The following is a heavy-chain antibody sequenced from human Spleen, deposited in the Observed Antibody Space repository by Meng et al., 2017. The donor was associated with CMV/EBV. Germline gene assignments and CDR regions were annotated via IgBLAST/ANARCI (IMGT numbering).Heavy chain of an antibody. D-gene: IGHD6-6*01. Sequence: ASVKVSCKAFGYTFTRNYMHWVRQAPGQGLEWMGIINPSGGSTSYAQKFQGRVTMTRDTSTSTVYMELSSLRSEDTAVYYCARDVVREYSRSPGAFDIWGQGTMVTVSS. V-gene: IGHV1-46*01. CDR3: ARDVVREYSRSPGAFDI. CDR1: GYTFTRNY. J-gene: IGHJ3*02. CDR2: INPSGGST.